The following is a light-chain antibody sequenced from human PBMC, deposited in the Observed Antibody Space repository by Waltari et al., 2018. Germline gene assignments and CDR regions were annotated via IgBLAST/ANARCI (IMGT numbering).Light chain of an antibody. CDR3: TSYAGSTLFVI. J-gene: IGLJ2*01. CDR1: VDPNQF. V-gene: IGLV2-14*03. Sequence: QSALTQPAPVSGSPGQSITVSCTGVDPNQFVPWYQQQPGKAPRLIIYGVSERPSGVSHRFSGSKSGSTAYLTISGLQAEDEANYFCTSYAGSTLFVIFGGGTQLTVL. CDR2: GVS.